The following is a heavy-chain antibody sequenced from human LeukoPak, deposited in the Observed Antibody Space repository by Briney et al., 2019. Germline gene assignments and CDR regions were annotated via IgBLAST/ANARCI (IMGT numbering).Heavy chain of an antibody. Sequence: GGSLRLSCAASGFTFSSYAMRWVRQAPGKGLEWVSAIGSGSGGTTIYADSVKGRFTISRDNSKNTLYLQMNSLRAEDTAVFYCGKDFKYQRYYYYGLDVWGQGTTVTVSS. CDR1: GFTFSSYA. J-gene: IGHJ6*02. D-gene: IGHD2-2*01. V-gene: IGHV3-23*01. CDR3: GKDFKYQRYYYYGLDV. CDR2: IGSGSGGTT.